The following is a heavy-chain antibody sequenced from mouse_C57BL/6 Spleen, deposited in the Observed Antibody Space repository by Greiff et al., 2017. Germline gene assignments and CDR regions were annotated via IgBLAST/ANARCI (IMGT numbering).Heavy chain of an antibody. D-gene: IGHD2-1*01. CDR1: GYAFSSSW. CDR2: IYPGDGDT. Sequence: QVQLQQSGPELVKPGASVKISCKASGYAFSSSWMNWVKQRPGKGLEWIGRIYPGDGDTNYNGKFKGKATLTADKSSSTAYMQLSSLTSEDSAVYFCARSTQGLDYWGQGTTLTVSS. CDR3: ARSTQGLDY. V-gene: IGHV1-82*01. J-gene: IGHJ2*01.